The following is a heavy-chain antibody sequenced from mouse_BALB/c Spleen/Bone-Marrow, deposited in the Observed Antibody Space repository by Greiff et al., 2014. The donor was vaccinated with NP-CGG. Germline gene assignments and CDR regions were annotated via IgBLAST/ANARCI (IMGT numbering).Heavy chain of an antibody. V-gene: IGHV5-4*02. CDR1: GFTFSDYY. D-gene: IGHD3-1*01. J-gene: IGHJ4*01. Sequence: EVQLVESGGGLVKPGGSLKLSCAAPGFTFSDYYMYWVRQTPEKRLEWVATISDGGGYTYYPDSVWGRFTISRDNAKNNLYPQMSSLKSEDTAMYYCARSGERFGAMDYWGQGTSVTVFS. CDR2: ISDGGGYT. CDR3: ARSGERFGAMDY.